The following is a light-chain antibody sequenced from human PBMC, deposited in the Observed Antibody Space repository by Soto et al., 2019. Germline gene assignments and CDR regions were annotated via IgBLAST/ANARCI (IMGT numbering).Light chain of an antibody. CDR2: ANT. Sequence: QSVLTQPPSVSGAPGQRGTISCTGTTANLGAGYDVHWYQQRQGAVPKLLIYANTNRPSGVPDRFSASKSGTSASLAITGLQAEDEADYYCQSYDSSLSVSLFGGGTKLTVL. CDR1: TANLGAGYD. J-gene: IGLJ2*01. CDR3: QSYDSSLSVSL. V-gene: IGLV1-40*01.